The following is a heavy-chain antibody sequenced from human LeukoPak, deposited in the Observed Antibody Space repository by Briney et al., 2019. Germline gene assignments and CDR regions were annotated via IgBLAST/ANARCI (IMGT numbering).Heavy chain of an antibody. CDR3: ARDKPVTMVRGVILTNYYYYMDV. Sequence: SETLSLTCTVSGGSISSSSYYWGWIRQPPGKGLEWIGSIYYSGSTFYNPSLKSRVTISVDTSKNQFSLKLSSVTAADTAVYYCARDKPVTMVRGVILTNYYYYMDVWGKGTTVTISS. CDR1: GGSISSSSYY. J-gene: IGHJ6*03. D-gene: IGHD3-10*01. CDR2: IYYSGST. V-gene: IGHV4-39*02.